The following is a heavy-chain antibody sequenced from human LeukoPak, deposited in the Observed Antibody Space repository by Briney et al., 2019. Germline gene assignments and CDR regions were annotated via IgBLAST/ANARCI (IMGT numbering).Heavy chain of an antibody. Sequence: SETLSLTCTVSGGSISGYYWSWIRQPPGRGLERIGLVYYSGSTKYNPSLKSRVTISVDTSKNQFSLKLTSVTAADTAVYYCARIVSSGFSDYWGQGTLVAVSS. CDR1: GGSISGYY. J-gene: IGHJ4*02. CDR3: ARIVSSGFSDY. D-gene: IGHD3-22*01. CDR2: VYYSGST. V-gene: IGHV4-59*08.